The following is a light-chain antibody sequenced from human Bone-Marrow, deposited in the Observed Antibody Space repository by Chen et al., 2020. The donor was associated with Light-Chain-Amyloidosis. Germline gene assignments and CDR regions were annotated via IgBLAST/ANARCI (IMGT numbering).Light chain of an antibody. CDR2: NDS. V-gene: IGLV3-25*03. CDR1: GLPKQY. J-gene: IGLJ2*01. CDR3: QSADTTDTLYVL. Sequence: SYELTQPPSVSVSLGQTARISCSGDGLPKQYAYWYQQKPGQDPVLVIYNDSERPSGIPERFSGSSSGTTVTLTISGVQAEDEADYYCQSADTTDTLYVLFGGGTKLTVL.